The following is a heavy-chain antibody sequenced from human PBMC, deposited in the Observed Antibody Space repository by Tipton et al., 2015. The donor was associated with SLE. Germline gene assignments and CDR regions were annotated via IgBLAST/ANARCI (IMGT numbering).Heavy chain of an antibody. D-gene: IGHD2-15*01. CDR3: AREGVVRGTFDI. V-gene: IGHV4-30-2*01. Sequence: TLSLTCAVSGGSISSGGYSWSWIRQPPGKGLEWIGYIYHSGSTYYNPSLKSRVTISVDTSKNQFSLKLSSVTAADTAVYYCAREGVVRGTFDIWGQGTMVTVSS. CDR2: IYHSGST. J-gene: IGHJ3*02. CDR1: GGSISSGGYS.